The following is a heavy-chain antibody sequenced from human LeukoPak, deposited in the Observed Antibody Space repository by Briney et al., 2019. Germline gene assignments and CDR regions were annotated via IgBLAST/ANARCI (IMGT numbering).Heavy chain of an antibody. V-gene: IGHV3-30*03. CDR1: GFTFSSYG. CDR2: ISYDGSNK. CDR3: ARDYYYSVDY. D-gene: IGHD3-22*01. J-gene: IGHJ4*02. Sequence: GRSLRLSCAASGFTFSSYGMHWVRQAPGKGLEWVAVISYDGSNKYYADSVKGRFTISRDNSKNTLYLQMNSLRAEDTAVYYCARDYYYSVDYWGQGTLVTVSS.